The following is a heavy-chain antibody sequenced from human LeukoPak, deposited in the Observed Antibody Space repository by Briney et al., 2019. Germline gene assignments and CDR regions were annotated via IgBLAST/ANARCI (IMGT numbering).Heavy chain of an antibody. CDR1: GGTFSSYA. CDR3: ATRSSSALYYYGMDV. D-gene: IGHD6-6*01. CDR2: IIPIFGTA. Sequence: EASVKVSCKASGGTFSSYAISWVRQAPGQGLEWMGGIIPIFGTANYAQKFQGRVTITADESTSTAYMELSSLRSEDTAVYYCATRSSSALYYYGMDVWGQGTTVTVSS. J-gene: IGHJ6*02. V-gene: IGHV1-69*01.